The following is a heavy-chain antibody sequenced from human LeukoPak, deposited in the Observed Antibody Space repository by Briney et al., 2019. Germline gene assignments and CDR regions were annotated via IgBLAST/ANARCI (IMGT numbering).Heavy chain of an antibody. D-gene: IGHD3-10*01. J-gene: IGHJ3*02. Sequence: SQTLSLTCTVSVGAISRGSDYWSWIRQPSGKGLEGIGRIYTSGSTNYNPSLKSRGTMSVDTSKNQFSLKLSSVTAADTAVYYCARDYPGEFDAFDIWGQGTMVTVSS. CDR1: VGAISRGSDY. V-gene: IGHV4-61*02. CDR3: ARDYPGEFDAFDI. CDR2: IYTSGST.